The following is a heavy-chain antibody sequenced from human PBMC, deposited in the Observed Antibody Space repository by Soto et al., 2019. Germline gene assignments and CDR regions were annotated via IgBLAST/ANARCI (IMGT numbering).Heavy chain of an antibody. CDR3: ARHVSLRGVFYYYYYMDV. V-gene: IGHV4-39*01. CDR1: GGSISSSSYY. Sequence: PSETLSLTCTVSGGSISSSSYYWGWIRQPPGKGLEWIGSIYYSGSTYYNPSLKSRVTISVDTSKNQFSLKLSSVTAADTAVYYCARHVSLRGVFYYYYYMDVWGKGTTVTVSS. CDR2: IYYSGST. D-gene: IGHD3-16*01. J-gene: IGHJ6*03.